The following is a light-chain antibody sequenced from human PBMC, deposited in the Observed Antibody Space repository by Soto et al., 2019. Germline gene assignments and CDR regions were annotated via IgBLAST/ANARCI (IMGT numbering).Light chain of an antibody. V-gene: IGLV1-47*01. CDR2: RTD. Sequence: QSVLTQPPSASGTPGQRVTISCSGGSSNIGSQFVYWYHQVPGRAPKLLIYRTDQRPSGVPDRFAGSKYGASASLAISGLQSEDEGDYFCASWDDSVRGMFGGGTKVTVL. CDR1: SSNIGSQF. J-gene: IGLJ3*02. CDR3: ASWDDSVRGM.